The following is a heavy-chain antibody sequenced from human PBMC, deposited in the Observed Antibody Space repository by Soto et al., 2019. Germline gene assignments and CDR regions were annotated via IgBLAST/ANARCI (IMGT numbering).Heavy chain of an antibody. J-gene: IGHJ5*02. Sequence: LSLTCTVSGGSIFSDDWTWIRQPPGKGLEWIGYISRSGSSCFAPSLKGRVTFSTDTSKNQVSLKMTYVTVADTAVCYCARGYWFDPWGPGTLVTVSS. V-gene: IGHV4-59*01. CDR1: GGSIFSDD. CDR2: ISRSGSS. CDR3: ARGYWFDP.